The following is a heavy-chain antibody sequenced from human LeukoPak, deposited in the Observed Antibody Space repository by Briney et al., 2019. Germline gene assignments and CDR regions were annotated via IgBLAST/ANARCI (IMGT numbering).Heavy chain of an antibody. Sequence: GGSLRLSCAASGFTFSSYAMSWVRQAPGKGLEWVSAISGSGGSTYYADSVKGRFTISRDNSKNTLYLQMNSLRAEDTAVYYCAKVGAYSSSWYGQYYFDYWGQGTLVTVSS. V-gene: IGHV3-23*01. CDR1: GFTFSSYA. CDR3: AKVGAYSSSWYGQYYFDY. J-gene: IGHJ4*02. D-gene: IGHD6-13*01. CDR2: ISGSGGST.